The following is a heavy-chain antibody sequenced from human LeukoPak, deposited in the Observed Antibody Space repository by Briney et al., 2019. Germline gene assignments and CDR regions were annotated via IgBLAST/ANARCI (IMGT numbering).Heavy chain of an antibody. CDR1: GSTVSSNY. V-gene: IGHV3-66*02. CDR2: IYSGGST. J-gene: IGHJ4*02. Sequence: GGSLRLSCAASGSTVSSNYMSWVRQAPGKGLEWVSVIYSGGSTYYADSVKGRFTISRDNSKNTLYLQMNSLRAEDTAVYYCARGQWLLSPFDYWGQGTLVTVSS. D-gene: IGHD3-22*01. CDR3: ARGQWLLSPFDY.